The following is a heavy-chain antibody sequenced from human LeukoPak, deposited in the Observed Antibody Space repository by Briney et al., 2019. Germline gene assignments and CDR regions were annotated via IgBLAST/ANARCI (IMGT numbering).Heavy chain of an antibody. CDR2: ISSSSSYI. Sequence: TGGSLRLSCVASGFTFSNYAMSWVRQGPGKGLEWVSSISSSSSYIYYADSVKGRFTISRDNAKNSLYLQMSSLRAEDTAVYYCARDSGSYEWGYWGQGTLVTVSS. J-gene: IGHJ4*02. V-gene: IGHV3-21*01. CDR3: ARDSGSYEWGY. CDR1: GFTFSNYA. D-gene: IGHD1-26*01.